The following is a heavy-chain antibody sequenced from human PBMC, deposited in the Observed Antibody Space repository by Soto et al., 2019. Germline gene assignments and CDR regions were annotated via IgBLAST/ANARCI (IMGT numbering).Heavy chain of an antibody. CDR1: GDSFGTPFYY. CDR3: AKDKSWLGGKFDY. CDR2: VYYTGHT. V-gene: IGHV4-39*02. Sequence: SETLSLTCTVSGDSFGTPFYYWGWIRQPPGRGLEWVASVYYTGHTYYNPSLKSRVTIPLDTSNNQFSLKLTSVTAADTAVYYCAKDKSWLGGKFDYWGQGTLVTVSS. J-gene: IGHJ4*02. D-gene: IGHD6-19*01.